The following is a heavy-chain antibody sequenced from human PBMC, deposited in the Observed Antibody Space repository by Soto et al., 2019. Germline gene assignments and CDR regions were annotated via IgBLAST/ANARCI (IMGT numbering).Heavy chain of an antibody. D-gene: IGHD2-2*01. CDR3: ARAHLASCTATSCHWFDP. Sequence: WTWIRQHPVKGLEWIGHIYYSGSTNYNPSLRGRVTISVDTSKNHFSLELTSVTAADTAVYFCARAHLASCTATSCHWFDPWGQGTLVSVSS. CDR2: IYYSGST. V-gene: IGHV4-31*02. J-gene: IGHJ5*02.